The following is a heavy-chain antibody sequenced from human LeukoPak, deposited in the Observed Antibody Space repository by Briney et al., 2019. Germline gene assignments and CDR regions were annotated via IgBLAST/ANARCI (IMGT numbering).Heavy chain of an antibody. V-gene: IGHV5-51*03. CDR2: IYPGDSDT. CDR1: GYSFTSYW. CDR3: ARREYSSSVRVYYFDY. D-gene: IGHD6-6*01. Sequence: KPGESLTISCKGSGYSFTSYWIGWVRQMPGKGLEWMGIIYPGDSDTRYSPSFQGQVTISADKSISTAYLQWSSLKASDTAMYYCARREYSSSVRVYYFDYWGQGTLVTVSS. J-gene: IGHJ4*02.